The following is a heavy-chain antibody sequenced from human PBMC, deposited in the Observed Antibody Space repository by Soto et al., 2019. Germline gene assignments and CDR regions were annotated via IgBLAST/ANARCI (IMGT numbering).Heavy chain of an antibody. V-gene: IGHV3-66*01. CDR1: GFTVSSNY. CDR2: IYSGGST. J-gene: IGHJ6*02. CDR3: ASEYSYGYYYYYAMDV. Sequence: EVQLVESGGGLVQPGGSLRLSCAASGFTVSSNYMSWVRQAPGKGLEWVSVIYSGGSTYYADSVKGRFTISRDSSKNTLYLQMNSLRAEDTAVYYCASEYSYGYYYYYAMDVWGQGTTVTVSS. D-gene: IGHD5-18*01.